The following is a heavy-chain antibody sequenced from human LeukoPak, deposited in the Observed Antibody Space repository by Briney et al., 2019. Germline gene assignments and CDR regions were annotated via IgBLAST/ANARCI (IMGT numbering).Heavy chain of an antibody. CDR2: INPSGGST. J-gene: IGHJ5*02. CDR1: GYTFTSYY. V-gene: IGHV1-46*03. CDR3: ARGHSSSWEYNWFDP. Sequence: ASVKVSCKASGYTFTSYYMHWVRQAPGQGLAWMGIINPSGGSTSYAQKFQGRVTMTRGTSTSTVYMELSSLRSEDTAVYYCARGHSSSWEYNWFDPWGQGTLVTVSS. D-gene: IGHD6-13*01.